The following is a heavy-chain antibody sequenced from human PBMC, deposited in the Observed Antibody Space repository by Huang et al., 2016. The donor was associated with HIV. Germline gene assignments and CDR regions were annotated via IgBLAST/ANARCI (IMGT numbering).Heavy chain of an antibody. CDR1: GGSISTSNYY. CDR3: ARLSGGWYPETHAFDV. D-gene: IGHD6-19*01. CDR2: SYSMCNN. V-gene: IGHV4-39*01. J-gene: IGHJ3*01. Sequence: QLQLQESGPGLVKPSETLSLTCIVSGGSISTSNYYWGWLRQPPGKGPEWVGGSYSMCNNDYSRALSSRVTGSGDTAGNQFSLKWGSGTAADTAIYYCARLSGGWYPETHAFDVWGQGTLVTVSS.